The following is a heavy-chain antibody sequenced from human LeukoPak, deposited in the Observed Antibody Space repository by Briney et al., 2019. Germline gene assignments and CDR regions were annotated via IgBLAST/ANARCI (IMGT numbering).Heavy chain of an antibody. D-gene: IGHD3-22*01. J-gene: IGHJ4*02. Sequence: GESLKISCKASGYTFTYYYMHWVRPAPGQGLEWMGWINPNSGGTNYAQKFQGRATMTRDTSITTAYMELSRLTSDDTAVYYCARAYYYDSQFDYWGQGTLVTVSS. V-gene: IGHV1-2*02. CDR2: INPNSGGT. CDR3: ARAYYYDSQFDY. CDR1: GYTFTYYY.